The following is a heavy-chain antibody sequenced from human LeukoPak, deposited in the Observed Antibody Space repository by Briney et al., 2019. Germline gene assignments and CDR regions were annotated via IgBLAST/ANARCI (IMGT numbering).Heavy chain of an antibody. CDR1: GYTFTGYY. CDR3: ARASNTAMVTLY. J-gene: IGHJ4*02. V-gene: IGHV1-2*02. Sequence: ASVKVSCKASGYTFTGYYMHWVRQAPAQGLEWMGWINPNSGGTNYAQKFQGRVTMTRDTSISTAYMELSRLRSDDTAVYYCARASNTAMVTLYWGQGTLVTVSS. D-gene: IGHD5-18*01. CDR2: INPNSGGT.